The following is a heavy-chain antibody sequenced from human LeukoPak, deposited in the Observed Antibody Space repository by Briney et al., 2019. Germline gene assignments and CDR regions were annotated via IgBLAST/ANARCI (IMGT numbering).Heavy chain of an antibody. CDR3: AIRPVVPAASGDY. Sequence: PGGSLKLSCAASGFTVSSNYMSWVRQAPGKGLEWVSVIYSGGSTYYADSVKGRFTISRDNSKNTLYLQMNSLRAEDTAVYYCAIRPVVPAASGDYWGQGTLVTVSS. V-gene: IGHV3-66*01. D-gene: IGHD2-2*01. J-gene: IGHJ4*02. CDR2: IYSGGST. CDR1: GFTVSSNY.